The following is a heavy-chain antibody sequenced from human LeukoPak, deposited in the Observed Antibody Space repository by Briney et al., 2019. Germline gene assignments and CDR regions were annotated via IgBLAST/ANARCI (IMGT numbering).Heavy chain of an antibody. J-gene: IGHJ4*02. Sequence: GASVKVSCKASGYTLTSYDINWVRQATGQGLEWMGWMNPNSGNTGYAQKFQGRVTMTRDTSISTAYMELSRLRSDDTAVYYCARARVPAAIGFDYWGQGTLVTVSS. CDR3: ARARVPAAIGFDY. CDR1: GYTLTSYD. V-gene: IGHV1-8*01. CDR2: MNPNSGNT. D-gene: IGHD2-2*01.